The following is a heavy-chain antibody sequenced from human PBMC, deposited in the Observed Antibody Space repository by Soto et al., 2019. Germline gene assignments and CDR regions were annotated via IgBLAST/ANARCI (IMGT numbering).Heavy chain of an antibody. Sequence: GGSLRLSCAASGFTFSSYSMNWVRQAPGKGLEWVSSISSSSSYIYYADSVKGRFTISRDNAKNSLYLQMNSLRAEDTAVYYCAALFEDIVVVPAAIAYYYGMDVWGQGTTVTAP. V-gene: IGHV3-21*01. CDR3: AALFEDIVVVPAAIAYYYGMDV. J-gene: IGHJ6*02. CDR1: GFTFSSYS. CDR2: ISSSSSYI. D-gene: IGHD2-2*02.